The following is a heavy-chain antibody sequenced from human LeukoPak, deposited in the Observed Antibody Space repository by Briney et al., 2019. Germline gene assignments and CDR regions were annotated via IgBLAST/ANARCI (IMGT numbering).Heavy chain of an antibody. J-gene: IGHJ4*02. CDR2: INSDGSST. CDR1: GFTFSTNW. CDR3: ARDLSGSLDY. D-gene: IGHD1-26*01. V-gene: IGHV3-74*01. Sequence: GGSLRLSCAASGFTFSTNWMHWVRRAPGKGLVWVSLINSDGSSTRYADSVKGRFTISRDNAKNTLYLQMNSLRAEDTAVSYCARDLSGSLDYWGQGTLVTVSS.